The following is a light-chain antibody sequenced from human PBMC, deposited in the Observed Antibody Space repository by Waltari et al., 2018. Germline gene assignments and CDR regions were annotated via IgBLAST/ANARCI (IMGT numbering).Light chain of an antibody. Sequence: DLQMTQSPPSVSASVGDRVPLTWRASRDVARWLAWYQQKPGKAPNLLIYAAASLPSGVPSRFSGSGSGTDYTLTISSLQPDDFATFDCQQANSFPPTFGPGPTVDIK. CDR1: RDVARW. CDR2: AAA. CDR3: QQANSFPPT. V-gene: IGKV1D-12*01. J-gene: IGKJ3*01.